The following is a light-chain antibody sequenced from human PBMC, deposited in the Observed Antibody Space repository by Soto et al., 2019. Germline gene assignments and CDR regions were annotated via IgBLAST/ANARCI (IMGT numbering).Light chain of an antibody. V-gene: IGKV3-20*01. CDR1: QSVNSR. CDR3: QHYGRSPIT. CDR2: GAS. J-gene: IGKJ5*01. Sequence: EIVLTQSPGTLSLSPGEIATLSFSASQSVNSRLAWYQHKPGQAPRLLISGASSRATGIPDRFSGSGSATDFTLTISRLEPEDFALYYCQHYGRSPITFGQGTRLEI.